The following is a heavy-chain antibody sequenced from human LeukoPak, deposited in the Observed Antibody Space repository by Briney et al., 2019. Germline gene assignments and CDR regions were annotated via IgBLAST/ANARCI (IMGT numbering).Heavy chain of an antibody. CDR3: ARVVSPSRRYYFDY. Sequence: GASVKVSCKASGGTFSSYAISWVRQAPGQGLEWMGRIIPILGIANYAQKFQGRVTITADKSTSTAYMELSSLRSDDTAVYYCARVVSPSRRYYFDYWGQGTLVTVSS. CDR1: GGTFSSYA. CDR2: IIPILGIA. J-gene: IGHJ4*02. V-gene: IGHV1-69*04. D-gene: IGHD3-10*01.